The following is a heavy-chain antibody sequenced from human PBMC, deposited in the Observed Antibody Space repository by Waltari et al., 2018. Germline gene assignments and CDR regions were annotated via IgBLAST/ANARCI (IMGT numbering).Heavy chain of an antibody. Sequence: QVQLVESGGGVVQPGRVLRLCCAASGFPFSRYGMQWVRQAPGKGLEWVAVIGYDGSYKFYADSVKGRFSISRDNPKNTLHLQMDSLRAEDSAIYYCAKDGSASRLVRYYLDSWGPGTLVTVSS. CDR3: AKDGSASRLVRYYLDS. CDR2: IGYDGSYK. V-gene: IGHV3-33*06. D-gene: IGHD2-8*02. CDR1: GFPFSRYG. J-gene: IGHJ4*02.